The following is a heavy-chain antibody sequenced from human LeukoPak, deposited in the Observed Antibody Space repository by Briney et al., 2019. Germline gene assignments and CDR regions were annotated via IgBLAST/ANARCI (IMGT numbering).Heavy chain of an antibody. CDR2: INPSGGST. CDR3: ARPAPTGVDALDI. J-gene: IGHJ3*02. V-gene: IGHV1-46*04. Sequence: ASVKVSCKASGYSFTNYYMHWVRQAPGQGLEWMGIINPSGGSTTYAQELQGRVTMTRDTSTSTVYMELSSLRSDDTAVYYCARPAPTGVDALDIWGQGTMVTVSS. CDR1: GYSFTNYY. D-gene: IGHD3-10*01.